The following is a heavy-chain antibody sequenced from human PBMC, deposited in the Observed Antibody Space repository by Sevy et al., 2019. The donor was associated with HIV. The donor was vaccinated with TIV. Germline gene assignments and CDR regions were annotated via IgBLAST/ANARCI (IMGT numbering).Heavy chain of an antibody. D-gene: IGHD4-17*01. V-gene: IGHV1-2*02. Sequence: ASVKVSCKASGYIFTDYYIHWVRQAPGQGLEWMAWINSDSGVTNYAQRFQGEVTVTRDTSLSTAYLELTNLKSNDTAIYHCARLTTQPTSDLYGLDVWGQGTTVTVSS. J-gene: IGHJ6*02. CDR3: ARLTTQPTSDLYGLDV. CDR1: GYIFTDYY. CDR2: INSDSGVT.